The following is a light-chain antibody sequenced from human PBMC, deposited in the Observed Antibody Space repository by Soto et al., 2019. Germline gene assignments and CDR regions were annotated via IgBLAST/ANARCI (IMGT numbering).Light chain of an antibody. J-gene: IGKJ1*01. Sequence: QMTRTASTQSATIRDRVTITFRASQSISSWLAWYQQKPGKAPKLLIYDASSLESGVPSRFSGSGSGTEFSLTITSLQPEDFASYYCQQYKDYWTFGQGTKVDIK. V-gene: IGKV1-5*01. CDR1: QSISSW. CDR3: QQYKDYWT. CDR2: DAS.